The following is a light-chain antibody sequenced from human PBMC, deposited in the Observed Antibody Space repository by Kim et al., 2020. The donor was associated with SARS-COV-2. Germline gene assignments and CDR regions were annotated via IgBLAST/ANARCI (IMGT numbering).Light chain of an antibody. J-gene: IGLJ1*01. Sequence: GQRVTFSCSGSSSNIGMNYVYWYQQLPGSAPKLLIYRDNQRPSGVPDRFSGSRSGTSASVAISGLRSEDEADYYCAAWDDSLSGYVFGTGTKVTVL. V-gene: IGLV1-47*01. CDR1: SSNIGMNY. CDR2: RDN. CDR3: AAWDDSLSGYV.